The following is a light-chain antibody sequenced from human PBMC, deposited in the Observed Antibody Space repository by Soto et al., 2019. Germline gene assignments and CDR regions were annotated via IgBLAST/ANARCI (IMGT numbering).Light chain of an antibody. CDR2: EGT. Sequence: QSVLTQPPSASGSPGQSVAISCTGTSSDVGGYNYVSWYQHHPGKAPKLIIHEGTKRPSGVSLRFSASKSGTTASLTISGLQAEDEANYYCCSYAGSSSFNWVFGGGTKLTVL. CDR1: SSDVGGYNY. J-gene: IGLJ3*02. CDR3: CSYAGSSSFNWV. V-gene: IGLV2-8*01.